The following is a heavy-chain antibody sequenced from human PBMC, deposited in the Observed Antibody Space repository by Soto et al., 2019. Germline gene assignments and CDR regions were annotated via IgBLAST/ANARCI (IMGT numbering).Heavy chain of an antibody. D-gene: IGHD3-10*01. CDR1: GGSFSAYH. CDR3: ASYGSGSYYNGYYFDY. V-gene: IGHV4-34*01. J-gene: IGHJ4*02. Sequence: QVQLQQWGAGLLKPSETLSLTCAVYGGSFSAYHWSWIRQSPGKGLEWIGEIHHSGSTNYKPSLKSRVTISVDTSKNQFSLELRSVTAADTAVYYCASYGSGSYYNGYYFDYWGQGTLVTVSS. CDR2: IHHSGST.